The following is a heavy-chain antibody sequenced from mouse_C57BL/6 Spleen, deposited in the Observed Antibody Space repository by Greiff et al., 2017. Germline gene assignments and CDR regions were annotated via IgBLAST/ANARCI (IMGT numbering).Heavy chain of an antibody. V-gene: IGHV2-9-1*01. D-gene: IGHD2-2*01. CDR3: ARTRGYDGGYYAMDY. CDR1: GFSLTSYA. J-gene: IGHJ4*01. CDR2: IWTGGGT. Sequence: QVQLQESGPGLVAPSQSLSITCTVSGFSLTSYAISWVRQPPGKGLEWLGVIWTGGGTNYNSALKSRLSISKDNSKSQVFLKMNSLQTDDTARYYCARTRGYDGGYYAMDYWGQGTSVTVSS.